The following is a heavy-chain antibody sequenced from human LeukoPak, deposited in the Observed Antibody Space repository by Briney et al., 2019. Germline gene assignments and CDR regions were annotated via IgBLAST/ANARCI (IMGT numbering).Heavy chain of an antibody. V-gene: IGHV4-39*01. CDR1: GGSISSSSYY. CDR3: ARHGVTMVRGVILHDAFDI. D-gene: IGHD3-10*01. CDR2: IYYSGST. Sequence: SETLSLTCTVSGGSISSSSYYWGWIRQPPGKGLEWIGSIYYSGSTYYNPSLKSRVTISVDTSKNQFSLKLSSVTAADTAVYYCARHGVTMVRGVILHDAFDIWGQGTMVTVSS. J-gene: IGHJ3*02.